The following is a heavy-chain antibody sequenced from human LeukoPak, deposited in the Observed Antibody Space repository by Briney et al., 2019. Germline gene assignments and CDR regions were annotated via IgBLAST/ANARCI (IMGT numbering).Heavy chain of an antibody. J-gene: IGHJ4*02. CDR3: ARGGSSMIELD. D-gene: IGHD3-22*01. CDR1: GGTFSSYA. Sequence: SVKVSCKASGGTFSSYAISWVRQAPGQGLEWMGRIIPILGIANYAQKFQGRVTITADKSTSTAYMELSSLRSEDTAVYCCARGGSSMIELDWGQGTLVTVSS. V-gene: IGHV1-69*04. CDR2: IIPILGIA.